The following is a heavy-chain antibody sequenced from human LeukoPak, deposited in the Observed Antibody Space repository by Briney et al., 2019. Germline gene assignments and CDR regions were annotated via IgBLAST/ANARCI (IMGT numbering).Heavy chain of an antibody. V-gene: IGHV3-23*01. Sequence: PGESLRLLCAASGFTFSSYAMSWVRQAPGKGLEWVSAISGSGGSTYYADSVKGRFTISRDNSKNTLYLQMNSLRAEDTAVYYCAKSHITRYPLRYYFDLWGQGALVIVSS. CDR1: GFTFSSYA. D-gene: IGHD2-21*01. CDR2: ISGSGGST. J-gene: IGHJ4*02. CDR3: AKSHITRYPLRYYFDL.